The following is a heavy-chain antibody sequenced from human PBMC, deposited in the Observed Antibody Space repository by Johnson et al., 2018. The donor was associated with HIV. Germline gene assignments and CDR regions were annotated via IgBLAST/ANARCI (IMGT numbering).Heavy chain of an antibody. J-gene: IGHJ3*02. CDR3: ARGGGCGGDCYSGYDAFDI. D-gene: IGHD2-21*01. CDR2: ISYDGRNR. CDR1: GFTFSSYA. Sequence: QVQLVESGGGVVQPGRSLRLSCVVSGFTFSSYAMHWVRQAPGKGLEWVALISYDGRNRYYGDSVKGRFTIPRDNFENTLYLQMNSLSAEDTAVYYCARGGGCGGDCYSGYDAFDIWGQGTKVTV. V-gene: IGHV3-30*04.